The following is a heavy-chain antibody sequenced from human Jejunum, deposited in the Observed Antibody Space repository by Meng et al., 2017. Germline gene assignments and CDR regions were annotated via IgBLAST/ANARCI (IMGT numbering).Heavy chain of an antibody. Sequence: QVQRTEPGPGLVKPSQTLSLTCTVSGGSISSGDYYWSWIRQPPGKGLEWIGYIYYSGSTYYNPSLKSRVTISVDTSKNQFSLKLSSVTAADTAVYYCARDRTTGRYFDYWGQGTLVTVSS. CDR1: GGSISSGDYY. D-gene: IGHD4-11*01. CDR2: IYYSGST. J-gene: IGHJ4*02. V-gene: IGHV4-30-4*01. CDR3: ARDRTTGRYFDY.